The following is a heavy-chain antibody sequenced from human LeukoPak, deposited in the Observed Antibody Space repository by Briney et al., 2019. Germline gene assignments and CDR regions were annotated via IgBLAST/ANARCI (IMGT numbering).Heavy chain of an antibody. CDR1: GYSISSGYY. J-gene: IGHJ4*02. V-gene: IGHV4-38-2*02. CDR2: IYHSGST. Sequence: SETLSLTCAVSGYSISSGYYWGWIRPPPGKGLEWIGRIYHSGSTYYNPSLNSRVTISVDTSKNQFTLKLSSVTAADTAVYYCAREGYSYGSGGFYWGQGTLVTVSS. CDR3: AREGYSYGSGGFY. D-gene: IGHD5-18*01.